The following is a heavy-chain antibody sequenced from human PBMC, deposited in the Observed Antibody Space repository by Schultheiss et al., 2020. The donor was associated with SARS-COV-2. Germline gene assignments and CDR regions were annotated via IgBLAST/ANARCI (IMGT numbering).Heavy chain of an antibody. Sequence: GSLRLSCAVYGGSFSGYYWSWIRQPPGKGLEWIGEINHSGSTNYNPSLKSRVTISVDTSKNQFSLKLSSVTAADTAVYYCARGLSSSSAADYYYYGMDVWGQGTTVTVSS. J-gene: IGHJ6*02. D-gene: IGHD6-13*01. V-gene: IGHV4-34*01. CDR3: ARGLSSSSAADYYYYGMDV. CDR1: GGSFSGYY. CDR2: INHSGST.